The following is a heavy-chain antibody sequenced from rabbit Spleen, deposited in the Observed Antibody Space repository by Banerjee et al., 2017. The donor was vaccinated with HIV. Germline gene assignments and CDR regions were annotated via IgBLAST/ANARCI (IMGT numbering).Heavy chain of an antibody. J-gene: IGHJ3*01. CDR1: GFSFNDDYV. D-gene: IGHD8-1*01. CDR3: ARDTGSSFSSYGMDL. CDR2: IFGGGPSNT. Sequence: QEQLVESGGDLVKPEGSLTLPCTASGFSFNDDYVVCWVRQAPGKGLEWIACIFGGGPSNTYSATWAKGRFTISKTSSTTVTLQMTSLTVADTATYFCARDTGSSFSSYGMDLWGQGTLVTVS. V-gene: IGHV1S45*01.